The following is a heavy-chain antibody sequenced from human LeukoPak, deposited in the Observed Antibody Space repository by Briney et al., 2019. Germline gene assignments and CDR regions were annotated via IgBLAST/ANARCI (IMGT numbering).Heavy chain of an antibody. V-gene: IGHV3-33*01. CDR3: ARESQWLIRD. D-gene: IGHD6-19*01. Sequence: GGSLRLSCAASGFIFSSYGMHWVRQAPGKALEWVAVIWYDGTNKYYADSVKGRFTISRDNSKNTLYLQMNSLRAEDTAVYYCARESQWLIRDWGQGTLVTVSS. CDR2: IWYDGTNK. CDR1: GFIFSSYG. J-gene: IGHJ4*02.